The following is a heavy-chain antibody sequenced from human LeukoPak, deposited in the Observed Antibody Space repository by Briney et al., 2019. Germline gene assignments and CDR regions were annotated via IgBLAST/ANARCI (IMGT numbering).Heavy chain of an antibody. CDR1: GASISSYY. D-gene: IGHD3-10*01. Sequence: ASETLSLTCTVSGASISSYYWSWIRQPAGKGLEWIGRGSTSGSTNYNPSLKSRVTMSVETSKNQFSLKLGSVTAADTAVYYCARDSYFGSGNYYIDYWGQGTLVTVSS. CDR2: GSTSGST. J-gene: IGHJ4*02. V-gene: IGHV4-4*07. CDR3: ARDSYFGSGNYYIDY.